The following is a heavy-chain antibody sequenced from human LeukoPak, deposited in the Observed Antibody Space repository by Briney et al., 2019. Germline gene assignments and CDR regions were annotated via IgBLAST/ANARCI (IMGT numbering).Heavy chain of an antibody. CDR3: GRDHRRRVAAHTWEFDY. CDR1: GFTLSDYY. CDR2: ISSSGSTI. J-gene: IGHJ4*02. D-gene: IGHD6-19*01. V-gene: IGHV3-11*01. Sequence: GGSLRLSCVPSGFTLSDYYISWIRQAPGKGLERVSYISSSGSTIYYADSVKGRFTISRDNAKNSLYLQMNSLRAEDTAVYYCGRDHRRRVAAHTWEFDYWGQGTLVTVSS.